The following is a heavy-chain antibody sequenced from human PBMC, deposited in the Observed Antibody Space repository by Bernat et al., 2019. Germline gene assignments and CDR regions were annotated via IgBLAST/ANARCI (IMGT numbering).Heavy chain of an antibody. CDR2: ISSSSSYT. J-gene: IGHJ4*02. CDR3: ARNGADYGGNAGYFDY. V-gene: IGHV3-11*05. D-gene: IGHD4-17*01. CDR1: GFTFSDYY. Sequence: QVQLVESGGGLVKPGGPLRLSCAASGFTFSDYYMSWIRQAPGKGLEWVSYISSSSSYTNYADSVKGRFTISRDNAKNSLYLQMNSLRAEDTAVYYCARNGADYGGNAGYFDYWGQGTLVTVSS.